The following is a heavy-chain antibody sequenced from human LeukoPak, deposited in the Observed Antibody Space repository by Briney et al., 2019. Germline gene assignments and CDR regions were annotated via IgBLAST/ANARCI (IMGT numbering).Heavy chain of an antibody. Sequence: GGSLRLSCAASGFTFSSYAMYWVRQAPGKGLGWVSGIFGSGGSTHYADSVKGRFTISRDNSKNTMYLQMNSLRAEDTAVYYCAKTTTGYSSGRFPGWPVDYWGQGTLVTVSS. D-gene: IGHD6-19*01. CDR3: AKTTTGYSSGRFPGWPVDY. V-gene: IGHV3-23*01. CDR1: GFTFSSYA. J-gene: IGHJ4*02. CDR2: IFGSGGST.